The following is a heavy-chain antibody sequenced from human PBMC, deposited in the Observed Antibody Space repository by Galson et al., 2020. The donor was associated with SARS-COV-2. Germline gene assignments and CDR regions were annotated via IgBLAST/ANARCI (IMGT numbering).Heavy chain of an antibody. CDR2: ISGYNGDT. Sequence: ASVTVSCKASGYIFNTYGISWVRQAPGQGLAWMGWISGYNGDTKLAQKLQGRVTMTTDTSTSTVYMELRSLISDDTAVYYWARDIDDSRGYQMGYWGQGTLVTGSA. D-gene: IGHD3-22*01. CDR3: ARDIDDSRGYQMGY. J-gene: IGHJ4*02. CDR1: GYIFNTYG. V-gene: IGHV1-18*01.